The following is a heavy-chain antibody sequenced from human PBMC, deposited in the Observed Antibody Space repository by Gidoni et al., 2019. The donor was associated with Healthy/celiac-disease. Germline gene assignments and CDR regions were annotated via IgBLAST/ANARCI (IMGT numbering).Heavy chain of an antibody. CDR2: IKSKTDGGTT. J-gene: IGHJ4*02. V-gene: IGHV3-15*01. Sequence: EVQLVESGGGLVKPGGSLRLSCAASGFTFSTAWMSWVRQAPGKGLEWVGRIKSKTDGGTTDYAAPVKGRFTISRDDSKNTLYLQMNSLKTEDTAVYYCTTEMGISGSYKRGFGYWGQGTLVTVSS. D-gene: IGHD1-26*01. CDR3: TTEMGISGSYKRGFGY. CDR1: GFTFSTAW.